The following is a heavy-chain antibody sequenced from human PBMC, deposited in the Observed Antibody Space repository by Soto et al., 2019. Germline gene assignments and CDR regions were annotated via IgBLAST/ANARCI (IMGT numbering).Heavy chain of an antibody. Sequence: EVQLVESGGGLVKPGGSLRLSCAASGFTFSSYSMNWVRQAPGKGLEWVSSISSSSSYIYYADSVKGRFTISRDNAKNSLYLQMNSLRAEDTAVYYCARDPLAGAVAGTNWFDPWGQGTLVTVSS. D-gene: IGHD6-19*01. CDR2: ISSSSSYI. CDR3: ARDPLAGAVAGTNWFDP. V-gene: IGHV3-21*01. CDR1: GFTFSSYS. J-gene: IGHJ5*02.